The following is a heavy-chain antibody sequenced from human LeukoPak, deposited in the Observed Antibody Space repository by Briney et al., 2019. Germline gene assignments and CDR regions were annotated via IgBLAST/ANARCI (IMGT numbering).Heavy chain of an antibody. CDR3: ARDGPVYSSGWEY. CDR2: VNPNTGNT. J-gene: IGHJ4*02. D-gene: IGHD6-19*01. Sequence: GASVKVSCKASGYTFTSYDINWVRQATGQGLEWMGWVNPNTGNTGYAQKFQGRVTITADESTSTVYMELSSLRSEDTAVYYCARDGPVYSSGWEYWGQGTLVTVSS. V-gene: IGHV1-8*01. CDR1: GYTFTSYD.